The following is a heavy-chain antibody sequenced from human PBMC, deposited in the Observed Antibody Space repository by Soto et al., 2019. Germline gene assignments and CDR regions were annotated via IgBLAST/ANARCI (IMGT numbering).Heavy chain of an antibody. J-gene: IGHJ3*02. CDR1: GGSISSYY. Sequence: SETLSLTCTVSGGSISSYYWSWIRQPPGKGLEWIGYIYYSGSTNYNPSLKSRVTISVDTSKNQFSLRLSSVTAADTAVYYCARDLGLEGLDAFDIWGQGTMVTVS. V-gene: IGHV4-59*01. D-gene: IGHD1-1*01. CDR2: IYYSGST. CDR3: ARDLGLEGLDAFDI.